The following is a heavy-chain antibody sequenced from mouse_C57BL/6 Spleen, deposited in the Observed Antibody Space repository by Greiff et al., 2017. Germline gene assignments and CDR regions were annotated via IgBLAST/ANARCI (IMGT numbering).Heavy chain of an antibody. CDR3: AMRVY. Sequence: QVQLQQPGAELVKPGASVKMSCKASGYTFTSYWITWVKQRPGQGLEWIGDIYPGSGSTNYNEKFKSKATLTVATSSSTAYMQLSSLTSEDCAVYYCAMRVYWGQGTTLTVAS. J-gene: IGHJ2*01. CDR2: IYPGSGST. V-gene: IGHV1-55*01. CDR1: GYTFTSYW.